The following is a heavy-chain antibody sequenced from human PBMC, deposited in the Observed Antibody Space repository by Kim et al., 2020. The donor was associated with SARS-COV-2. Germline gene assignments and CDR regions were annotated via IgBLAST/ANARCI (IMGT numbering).Heavy chain of an antibody. V-gene: IGHV3-23*01. Sequence: YYEDSVKGRFTIARDSSKNTLYLQMNSLRAEDTAGYYGAKKTVYSYGLDYWGQGTLVTVSS. D-gene: IGHD5-18*01. J-gene: IGHJ4*02. CDR3: AKKTVYSYGLDY.